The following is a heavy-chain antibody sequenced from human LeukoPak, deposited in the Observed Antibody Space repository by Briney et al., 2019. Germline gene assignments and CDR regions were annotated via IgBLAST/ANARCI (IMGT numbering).Heavy chain of an antibody. Sequence: DSVKGQFTISRDNAKNSLYLQMNSLRAEDTAVYYCARDMGYCSSTSCYWLDYYYYGMDVWGQGTTVTVSS. CDR3: ARDMGYCSSTSCYWLDYYYYGMDV. D-gene: IGHD2-2*01. J-gene: IGHJ6*02. V-gene: IGHV3-7*03.